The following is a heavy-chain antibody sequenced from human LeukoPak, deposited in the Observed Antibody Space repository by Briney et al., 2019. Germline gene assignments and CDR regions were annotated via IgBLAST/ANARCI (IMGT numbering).Heavy chain of an antibody. J-gene: IGHJ4*02. CDR3: ARDEVGATSQIDY. Sequence: GGSLRLSCAASGFTFSSYNMNWVRQAPGKGLEWVSSISTSSSYIYYADSVKGRFTISRDNARKSLFLQMNSLRAEDTAVYYCARDEVGATSQIDYWGQGTLVTVSS. CDR2: ISTSSSYI. CDR1: GFTFSSYN. D-gene: IGHD1-26*01. V-gene: IGHV3-21*01.